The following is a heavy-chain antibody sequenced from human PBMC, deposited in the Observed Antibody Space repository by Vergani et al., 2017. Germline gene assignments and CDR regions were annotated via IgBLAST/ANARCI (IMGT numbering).Heavy chain of an antibody. CDR1: GGSISSGGYY. Sequence: QVQLQESGPGLVKPSQTLSLTCTVSGGSISSGGYYWSWIRPHPGKVLEWIGYIYYRGSTYYNPSLKSRVTISVDTSKNQFSLKLSSVTAADTAVYYCARVGGMIVVGVVDYWGQGTLVTVSS. J-gene: IGHJ4*02. CDR3: ARVGGMIVVGVVDY. V-gene: IGHV4-31*03. D-gene: IGHD3-22*01. CDR2: IYYRGST.